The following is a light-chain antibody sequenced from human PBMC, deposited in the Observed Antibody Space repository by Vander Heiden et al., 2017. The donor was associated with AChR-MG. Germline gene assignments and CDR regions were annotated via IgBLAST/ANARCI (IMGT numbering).Light chain of an antibody. CDR3: QSYDSSLSGWV. V-gene: IGLV1-40*01. J-gene: IGLJ3*02. CDR2: GNS. Sequence: QSVLTQPPSVSGAPGHRVTISCTGSSSNIGAGYDVHWYQQLPGTAPKLLIYGNSNRPSGVPDRFSGSKSGTSASLAITGLQAEDEADYYCQSYDSSLSGWVFGGGTQLT. CDR1: SSNIGAGYD.